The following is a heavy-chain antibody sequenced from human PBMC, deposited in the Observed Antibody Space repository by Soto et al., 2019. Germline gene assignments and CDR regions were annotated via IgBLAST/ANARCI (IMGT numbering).Heavy chain of an antibody. J-gene: IGHJ4*02. CDR1: GFTVSSNY. V-gene: IGHV3-53*01. Sequence: PGGSLRLSCEASGFTVSSNYMGWVRQAPGKGLEWVSVIYSGGSTYYADSVKGRFTISRDNSKNTLYLQMNSLGAEDAAVYYCARDREGVIVRDWGQGTLVTVSS. CDR2: IYSGGST. D-gene: IGHD3-16*02. CDR3: ARDREGVIVRD.